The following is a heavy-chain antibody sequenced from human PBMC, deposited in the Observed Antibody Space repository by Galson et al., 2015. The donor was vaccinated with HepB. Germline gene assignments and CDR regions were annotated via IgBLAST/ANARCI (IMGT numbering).Heavy chain of an antibody. CDR1: GFTFSSYA. V-gene: IGHV3-30-3*01. J-gene: IGHJ3*02. Sequence: SLRLSCAASGFTFSSYAMHWVRQAPGKGLEWVAVISYDGSNKYYADSVKGRFTISRDNSKNTLYLQMNSLRAEDTAVYYCARDPGWELLGGDDAFDIWGQGTMVTVSS. CDR2: ISYDGSNK. D-gene: IGHD1-26*01. CDR3: ARDPGWELLGGDDAFDI.